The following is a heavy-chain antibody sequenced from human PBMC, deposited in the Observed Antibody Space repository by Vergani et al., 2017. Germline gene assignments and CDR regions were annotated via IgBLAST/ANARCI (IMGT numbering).Heavy chain of an antibody. V-gene: IGHV1-69*12. CDR3: ARDRCSSTSCYDYYYYMDV. J-gene: IGHJ6*03. D-gene: IGHD2-2*01. CDR1: VGTFSSYA. CDR2: IIPIFGTA. Sequence: QVQLVQSGAEVKKPGSSVKVSCKASVGTFSSYAISWVRQAPGQGLEWMGGIIPIFGTANYAQKFQGRVTITADESMRTAYRELSSLRSEDTAVYYCARDRCSSTSCYDYYYYMDVWGKGTTVTVSS.